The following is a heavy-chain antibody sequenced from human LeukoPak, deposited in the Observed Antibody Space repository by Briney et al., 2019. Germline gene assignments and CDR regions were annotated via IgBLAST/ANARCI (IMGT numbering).Heavy chain of an antibody. V-gene: IGHV1-8*02. CDR1: GYTFTSYD. D-gene: IGHD2-15*01. J-gene: IGHJ4*02. CDR3: ARTLRRHCSGGSCYSPHLDY. Sequence: ASVKVSCKASGYTFTSYDINWVRQATGQGLEWMGWMNPNSGNTGYTQKFQGRVTMTRDTSISTAYMELSSLRSEDTAVYYCARTLRRHCSGGSCYSPHLDYWGQGTLVTVSS. CDR2: MNPNSGNT.